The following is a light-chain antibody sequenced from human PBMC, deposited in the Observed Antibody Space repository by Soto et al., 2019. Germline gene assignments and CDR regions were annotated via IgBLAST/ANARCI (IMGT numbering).Light chain of an antibody. V-gene: IGLV1-40*01. CDR1: SSNIGAGYD. J-gene: IGLJ2*01. CDR2: GNS. CDR3: QSDDSSLCGSVV. Sequence: QSVLTQPPSVSGAPGQRVTISCTGSSSNIGAGYDVHWYQQLPGTAPKLLIYGNSNRPSGVPDRFSGSKSGTSASLAITGLQAEDEADYSCQSDDSSLCGSVVFGGGTQLTVL.